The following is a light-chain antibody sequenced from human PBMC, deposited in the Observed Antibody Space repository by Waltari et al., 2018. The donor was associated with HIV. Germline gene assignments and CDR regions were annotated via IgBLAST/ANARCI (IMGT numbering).Light chain of an antibody. CDR1: QNVITN. Sequence: EIVMTQSPDTLSVSPGGRVTLSCTANQNVITNLAWYKQKTGQAPRVLNYGASTRTTGIPPRFIGGWSGSEFTLTIGSMQSEDFTFDDCQQDNKWARPFGQGTKVEVK. J-gene: IGKJ1*01. CDR2: GAS. CDR3: QQDNKWARP. V-gene: IGKV3-15*01.